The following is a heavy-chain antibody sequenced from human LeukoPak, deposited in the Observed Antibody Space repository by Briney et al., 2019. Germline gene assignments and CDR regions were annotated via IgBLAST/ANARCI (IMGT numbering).Heavy chain of an antibody. CDR2: IYTTGSP. V-gene: IGHV4-61*02. Sequence: SETLSLTCTVSGGSISSTNYYWTWIRQPAGKGLEWIGRIYTTGSPSYSPSLKSRVTISVDTSKNQLSLKLSSVSAADTAVYYCARRGYMDVWGKGTTVTVSS. CDR3: ARRGYMDV. CDR1: GGSISSTNYY. J-gene: IGHJ6*03.